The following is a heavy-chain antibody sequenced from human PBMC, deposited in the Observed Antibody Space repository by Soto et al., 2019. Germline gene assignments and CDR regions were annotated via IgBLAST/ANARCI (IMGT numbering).Heavy chain of an antibody. Sequence: QVQLQESGPGLVKPSETLSLTCTVSGASISRDHWNWIRQPPGKGLEWIGEYSGSTNYNPSLKSRVTISVDTSKNQFPLKLSSVTAADPAVYFCATYTSGGGGRGYWGQGTLVTVSS. CDR1: GASISRDH. J-gene: IGHJ4*02. CDR3: ATYTSGGGGRGY. D-gene: IGHD6-19*01. V-gene: IGHV4-59*08. CDR2: EYSGST.